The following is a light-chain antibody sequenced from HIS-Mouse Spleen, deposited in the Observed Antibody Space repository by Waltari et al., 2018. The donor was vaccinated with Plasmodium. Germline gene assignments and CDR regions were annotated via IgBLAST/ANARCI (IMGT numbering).Light chain of an antibody. CDR2: DTS. V-gene: IGKV3-11*01. Sequence: EIVLTQSPATLSLSPGDRPTLPCRASQSVSSYLAWYQQKPGQAPRLLIYDTSNRATGSPARFSGSGSGTDFTLTISSLEPEDFAVYYCQQRSNWPPLTFGGGTKVEIK. J-gene: IGKJ4*01. CDR1: QSVSSY. CDR3: QQRSNWPPLT.